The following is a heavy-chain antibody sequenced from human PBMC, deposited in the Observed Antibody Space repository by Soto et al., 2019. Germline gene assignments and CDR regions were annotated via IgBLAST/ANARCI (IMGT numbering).Heavy chain of an antibody. Sequence: SETLSLTCTVSGGSISSSSYYWGWIRQPPGKGLEWIGSIYYSGSTYYNPSLKSRVTISVDTSKNQFSLRLSSVTAADTAVYYCARHGGLTLVRGVMTAFDVWGPGTTVTVSS. D-gene: IGHD3-10*01. CDR3: ARHGGLTLVRGVMTAFDV. CDR1: GGSISSSSYY. CDR2: IYYSGST. V-gene: IGHV4-39*01. J-gene: IGHJ3*01.